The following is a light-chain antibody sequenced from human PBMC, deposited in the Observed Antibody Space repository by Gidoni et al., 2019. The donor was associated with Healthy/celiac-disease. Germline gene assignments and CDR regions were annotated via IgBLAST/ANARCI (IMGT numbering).Light chain of an antibody. CDR3: MQALQTPST. CDR2: LGS. Sequence: DIVMTQSPLSLPVTPGEPASISCRSSQSLLHSNGYNYLDWYLQKPGQSPQLLIYLGSNRASGVPDRFSGSGSGTDFTLKISRVEAEDVGVYYCMQALQTPSTFXXXTKLEI. CDR1: QSLLHSNGYNY. V-gene: IGKV2-28*01. J-gene: IGKJ2*01.